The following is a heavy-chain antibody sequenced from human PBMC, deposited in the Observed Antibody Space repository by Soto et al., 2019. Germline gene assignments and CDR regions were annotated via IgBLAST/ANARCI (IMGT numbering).Heavy chain of an antibody. V-gene: IGHV4-4*02. J-gene: IGHJ4*02. CDR2: IYHSGST. Sequence: PSETLSLTSSFAGGSISSSNWLSWVLEPPGRGLEGVGEIYHSGSTKYNPSLKSRATTSIDKSKNQFSLTLSSVTAADTAVYYCASQQESHDGSGSFLIDYWGQGTLVTVSS. D-gene: IGHD3-10*01. CDR1: GGSISSSNW. CDR3: ASQQESHDGSGSFLIDY.